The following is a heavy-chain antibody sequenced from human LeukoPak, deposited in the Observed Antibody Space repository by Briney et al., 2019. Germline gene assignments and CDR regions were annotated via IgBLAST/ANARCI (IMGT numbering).Heavy chain of an antibody. D-gene: IGHD6-19*01. CDR1: GYTFTSYD. CDR2: MNPNSGNT. CDR3: ARGPHTSGWPQHYY. J-gene: IGHJ4*02. V-gene: IGHV1-8*01. Sequence: ASVKVSCKASGYTFTSYDINWVRQATGQGLEWMGWMNPNSGNTGYAQKFQGRVTMTRNTSINTAYMELSSLRSEDTAAYFCARGPHTSGWPQHYYWGQGTLVTVSS.